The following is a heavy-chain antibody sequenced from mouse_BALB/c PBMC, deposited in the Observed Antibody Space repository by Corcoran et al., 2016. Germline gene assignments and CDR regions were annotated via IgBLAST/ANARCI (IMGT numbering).Heavy chain of an antibody. CDR2: INPDNGGT. Sequence: GTELVKPGASMEISCKASGYSFTGYTMNWVKHSHGKNLEWIGLINPDNGGTSYNQKFKGKATLTVDKSSSTAYMELLSLTSEDSAVYYCARGSYFDVWGAGTTVTVSS. CDR1: GYSFTGYT. J-gene: IGHJ1*01. CDR3: ARGSYFDV. V-gene: IGHV1-26*01.